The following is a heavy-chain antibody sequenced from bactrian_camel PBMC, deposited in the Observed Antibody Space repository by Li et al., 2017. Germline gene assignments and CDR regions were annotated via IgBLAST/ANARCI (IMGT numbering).Heavy chain of an antibody. CDR1: GYTRTMYC. CDR3: AAQVGGACYVLQPKYSY. Sequence: QLVESGGGSVQTGESLRLSCKANGYTRTMYCMGWFRQTPGKEREAVAATYRGSTYYADSVKGRFTISTDSAEMTLYLQMDSLKPEDTAMYYCAAQVGGACYVLQPKYSYWGQGTQVTVS. CDR2: TYRGST. D-gene: IGHD5*01. V-gene: IGHV3S67*01. J-gene: IGHJ4*01.